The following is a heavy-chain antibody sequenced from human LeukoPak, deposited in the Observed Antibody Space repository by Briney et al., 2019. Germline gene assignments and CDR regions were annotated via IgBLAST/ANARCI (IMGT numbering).Heavy chain of an antibody. D-gene: IGHD3-10*01. CDR1: GYTFTSYG. J-gene: IGHJ4*02. V-gene: IGHV1-18*01. CDR2: ISAYNGNT. Sequence: GASVKVSCKASGYTFTSYGISWVRQAPGQGLEWMGWISAYNGNTNYAQKLQGRVTMTTDTSTSTAYMELRSLRSEDTAVYYCASLRFGELPYDYWGQGTLVTVSS. CDR3: ASLRFGELPYDY.